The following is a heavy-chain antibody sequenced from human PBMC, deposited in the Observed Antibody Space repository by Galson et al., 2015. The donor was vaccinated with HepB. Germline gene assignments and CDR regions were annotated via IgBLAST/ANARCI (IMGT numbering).Heavy chain of an antibody. CDR1: GFTFSSYA. J-gene: IGHJ6*02. Sequence: SLRLSCAASGFTFSSYAMSWVRQAPGKGLEWVSAISGSGGSTYHADSVKGRFTISRDNSKNTLYLQMNSLRAEDTAVYYCAKKGIAAAGPKKYYYYGMDVWGQGTTVTVSS. V-gene: IGHV3-23*01. D-gene: IGHD6-13*01. CDR2: ISGSGGST. CDR3: AKKGIAAAGPKKYYYYGMDV.